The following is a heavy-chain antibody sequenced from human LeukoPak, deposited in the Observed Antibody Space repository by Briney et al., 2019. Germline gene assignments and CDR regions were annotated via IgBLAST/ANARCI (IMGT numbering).Heavy chain of an antibody. CDR1: GFTFSSYG. D-gene: IGHD3-3*01. CDR3: AKDVRFLEWLLSY. CDR2: ISYDGSNK. J-gene: IGHJ4*02. Sequence: GRSLRLSCAASGFTFSSYGMHWVRQAPGKGLEWVAVISYDGSNKYYADSVKGRFTISRDNSKNTLYLQMNSLKAEDTAVYYCAKDVRFLEWLLSYWGQGTLVTVSS. V-gene: IGHV3-30*18.